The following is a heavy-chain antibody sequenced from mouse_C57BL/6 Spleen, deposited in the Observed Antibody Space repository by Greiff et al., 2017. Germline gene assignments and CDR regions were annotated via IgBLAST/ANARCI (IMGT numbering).Heavy chain of an antibody. D-gene: IGHD2-13*01. CDR3: AGDRRLGDY. J-gene: IGHJ2*01. Sequence: VQLQQSGAELVRPGASVKLSCTASGFNFKDYYMHWVKQRPEQGLEWIGRIVPGDGDTEYAPKFQGKATMTADTSSNTAYLQLSSLTAEDSAVYYCAGDRRLGDYWGQGTPLTVSA. CDR2: IVPGDGDT. V-gene: IGHV14-1*01. CDR1: GFNFKDYY.